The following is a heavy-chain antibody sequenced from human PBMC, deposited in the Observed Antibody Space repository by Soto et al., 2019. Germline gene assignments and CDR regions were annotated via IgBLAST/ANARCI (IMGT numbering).Heavy chain of an antibody. CDR1: GFTFSSYA. Sequence: EVQLLESGGGLVQPGGSLGLSCAASGFTFSSYAMSWVRQAPGKGLEWVSAISGSGGSTYYADSVKGRFTISRDNSKNTLYLQMNSLRAEDTAVYYCAKMTISMEQWELAYWGQGTLVTVSS. J-gene: IGHJ4*02. D-gene: IGHD1-26*01. CDR3: AKMTISMEQWELAY. V-gene: IGHV3-23*01. CDR2: ISGSGGST.